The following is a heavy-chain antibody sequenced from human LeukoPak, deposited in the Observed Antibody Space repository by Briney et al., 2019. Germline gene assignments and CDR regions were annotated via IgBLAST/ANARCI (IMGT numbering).Heavy chain of an antibody. V-gene: IGHV4-61*01. CDR3: ARDRRYYDTSGTVYYDAMDV. Sequence: SETLSLTCTVPGGSVSSGSYYWSWIRQPPGKGLEWIGYIYYSGSTNYKPSLKSRVTISVDTSKNQFSLKLSSVTAADTAVYYCARDRRYYDTSGTVYYDAMDVWGQGTTVTVSS. D-gene: IGHD3-22*01. CDR2: IYYSGST. CDR1: GGSVSSGSYY. J-gene: IGHJ6*02.